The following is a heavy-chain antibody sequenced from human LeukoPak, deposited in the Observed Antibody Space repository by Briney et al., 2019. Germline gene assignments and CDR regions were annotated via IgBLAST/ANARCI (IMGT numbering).Heavy chain of an antibody. Sequence: PGGSLRLSCAASGFTFSSHLMHWVRQAPGKGLVWVSRISSDGSYTNYADSVRGRFTLSRDNSKNTLYLQMSSLRADDTAVYYCVGDQVDDTGYLRWGQGTRVTVSA. D-gene: IGHD5-12*01. CDR2: ISSDGSYT. J-gene: IGHJ4*02. CDR3: VGDQVDDTGYLR. V-gene: IGHV3-74*01. CDR1: GFTFSSHL.